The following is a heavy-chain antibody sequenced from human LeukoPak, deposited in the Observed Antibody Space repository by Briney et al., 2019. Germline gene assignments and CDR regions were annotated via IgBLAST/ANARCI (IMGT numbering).Heavy chain of an antibody. V-gene: IGHV3-23*01. CDR2: ISSSGGRT. CDR3: ARDEPVAAAGWFAFDI. D-gene: IGHD6-13*01. CDR1: GFTFSSYA. J-gene: IGHJ3*02. Sequence: GGSLRLSCAASGFTFSSYAMTWVRQAPGKGLEWVSTISSSGGRTYYADSVKGRFTISRDNSKNTVSLQMNSLRVEDTAVYYCARDEPVAAAGWFAFDIWGQGTMVTVSS.